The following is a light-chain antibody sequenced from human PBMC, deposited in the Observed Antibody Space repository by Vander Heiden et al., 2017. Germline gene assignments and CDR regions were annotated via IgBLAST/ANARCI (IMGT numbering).Light chain of an antibody. CDR1: QVIICC. J-gene: IGKJ2*01. Sequence: DIQMTQSPSSVSASVGDRVTITCRASQVIICCLAWYHQKPGEAPQLLIYAASSLQSGVPSRFSGSGSGTDFTLTINSLQPEDSATYYCQQANSFPYTFGQGTKLEIK. CDR2: AAS. V-gene: IGKV1-12*01. CDR3: QQANSFPYT.